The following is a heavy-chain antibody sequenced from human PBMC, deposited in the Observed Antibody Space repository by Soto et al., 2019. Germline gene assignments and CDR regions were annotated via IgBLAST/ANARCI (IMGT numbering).Heavy chain of an antibody. Sequence: GGSLRLSCAASGFTCSTYAMAWVRQAPGKGLEWVSAISGSGDSTYYADSVKGRFTISRDNSKNTLYLQMNSLRIEDTAVYYCARDESAVLVPAAPFDPWGQGTLVTVSS. J-gene: IGHJ5*02. V-gene: IGHV3-23*01. CDR2: ISGSGDST. D-gene: IGHD2-2*01. CDR1: GFTCSTYA. CDR3: ARDESAVLVPAAPFDP.